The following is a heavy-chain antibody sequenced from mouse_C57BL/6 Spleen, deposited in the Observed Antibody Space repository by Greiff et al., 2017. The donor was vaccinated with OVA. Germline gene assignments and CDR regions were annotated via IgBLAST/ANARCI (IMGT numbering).Heavy chain of an antibody. CDR1: GYTFTDYY. Sequence: VQLQQSGPELVKPGASVKISCKASGYTFTDYYMNWVKQSHGKSLEWIGDINPNNGGTSYNQKFKGKATLTVDKSSSTAYMELRSLTSEDSAVYYCARGDSRGYFDVWGTGTTVTVSS. D-gene: IGHD1-1*01. J-gene: IGHJ1*03. V-gene: IGHV1-26*01. CDR3: ARGDSRGYFDV. CDR2: INPNNGGT.